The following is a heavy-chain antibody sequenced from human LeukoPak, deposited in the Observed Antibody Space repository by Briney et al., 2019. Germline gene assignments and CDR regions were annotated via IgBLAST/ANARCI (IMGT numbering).Heavy chain of an antibody. CDR1: GFTVSSNY. Sequence: GGSLRLSCAASGFTVSSNYMSWVRQAPGKGVEGVSVIYSGGSTYYADSVKGRFTISRDNSKNTLYLQMNSLRAEDTAVYYCTRDYYDSSGYYTSWYFDYWGQGTLVTVSS. J-gene: IGHJ4*02. V-gene: IGHV3-53*01. CDR2: IYSGGST. CDR3: TRDYYDSSGYYTSWYFDY. D-gene: IGHD3-22*01.